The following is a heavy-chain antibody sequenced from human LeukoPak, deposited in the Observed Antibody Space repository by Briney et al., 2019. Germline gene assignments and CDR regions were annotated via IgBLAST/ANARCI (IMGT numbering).Heavy chain of an antibody. CDR1: GGSISSYY. V-gene: IGHV4-59*08. Sequence: SETLSLTCTVSGGSISSYYWSWIWQPPGKGLEWIGYIYYSGSTNYNPSLKSRVTISVDTSKNQFSLKLSSVTAADTAVYYCARHEVEYYYGSGTPLGFDPWGQGTLVTVSS. CDR3: ARHEVEYYYGSGTPLGFDP. D-gene: IGHD3-10*01. CDR2: IYYSGST. J-gene: IGHJ5*02.